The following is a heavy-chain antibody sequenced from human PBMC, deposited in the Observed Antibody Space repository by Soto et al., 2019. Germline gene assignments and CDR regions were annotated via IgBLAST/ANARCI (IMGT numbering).Heavy chain of an antibody. D-gene: IGHD5-12*01. CDR3: ARGRGDSGYDSWYY. J-gene: IGHJ4*02. V-gene: IGHV3-13*01. CDR2: IGTAGDT. CDR1: GFTFSSYD. Sequence: EVQLVESGGGLVQPGGSLRLSCAASGFTFSSYDMHWVRQATGKGLEWVSAIGTAGDTYYPGSVKGRFTISRENAKNSLYLQMNSLTAGDTAVYYCARGRGDSGYDSWYYWGQGTLVTVSS.